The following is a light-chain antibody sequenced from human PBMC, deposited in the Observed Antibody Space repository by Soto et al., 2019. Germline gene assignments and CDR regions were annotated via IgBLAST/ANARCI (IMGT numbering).Light chain of an antibody. CDR3: SSYTGSSTV. J-gene: IGLJ2*01. V-gene: IGLV2-14*01. CDR1: RSDVGSYNF. CDR2: EVE. Sequence: QSALTQPASVSGSPGQSITISCTGTRSDVGSYNFVSWYQQHPGKAPKLLIYEVENRPSGVSDRFSGSKSGNTASLTISGLHTDDEADYYCSSYTGSSTVFGGGTKLTVL.